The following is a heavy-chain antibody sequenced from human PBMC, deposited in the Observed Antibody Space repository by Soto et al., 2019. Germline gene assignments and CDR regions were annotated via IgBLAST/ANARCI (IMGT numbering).Heavy chain of an antibody. Sequence: SETLSLTCTVSGGSISSGDYYWSWIRQPPRKGLEWIGYIYYSGSTYYNPSLKSRVTISVDTSKNQFSLKLSSVTAADTAVYYCARTGTTEIAPFINGFDSWGQGTLVTVSS. D-gene: IGHD1-7*01. J-gene: IGHJ5*01. CDR3: ARTGTTEIAPFINGFDS. CDR2: IYYSGST. V-gene: IGHV4-30-4*01. CDR1: GGSISSGDYY.